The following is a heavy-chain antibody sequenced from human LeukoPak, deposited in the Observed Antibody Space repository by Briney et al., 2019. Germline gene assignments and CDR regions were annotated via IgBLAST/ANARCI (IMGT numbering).Heavy chain of an antibody. CDR1: GFTFSSYS. D-gene: IGHD6-13*01. CDR2: ISSSSSYI. Sequence: GGSLRLSCAASGFTFSSYSMNWVRQAPGKGLEWVSSISSSSSYIYYADSVKGRFTISRDNAKISLYLQMNSLRAEDTAVYYCARNIAAAGTVYYYYYYMDVWGKGTTVTVSS. V-gene: IGHV3-21*01. CDR3: ARNIAAAGTVYYYYYYMDV. J-gene: IGHJ6*03.